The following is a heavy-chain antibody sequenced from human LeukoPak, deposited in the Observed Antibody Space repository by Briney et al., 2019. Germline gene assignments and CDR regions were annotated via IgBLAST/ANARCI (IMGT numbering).Heavy chain of an antibody. CDR2: IKQDGSEK. D-gene: IGHD3-3*01. Sequence: GGSLRLSCAASGFTFSNYWMTWVRQAPGKGLEWVANIKQDGSEKYYVDSVKGRFTISRDNAKNSLYLQMNNLGAEDTAVYYCASPEWLPDSIDIWGQGTMVTVSS. CDR1: GFTFSNYW. V-gene: IGHV3-7*01. J-gene: IGHJ3*02. CDR3: ASPEWLPDSIDI.